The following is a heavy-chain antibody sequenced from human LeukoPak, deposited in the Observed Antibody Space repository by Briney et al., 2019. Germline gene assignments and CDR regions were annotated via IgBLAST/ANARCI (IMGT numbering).Heavy chain of an antibody. J-gene: IGHJ4*02. D-gene: IGHD2-21*01. Sequence: HPGGSLRLSCAASGFTFSTYGIHWVRQAPGKGLEWVAVISYDGSDKYYADSVKGRFTISRDNSKNTLYLQMNSLRAEDTAVYYCAKDLFGNPQIDSWGQGTLVTVSS. CDR2: ISYDGSDK. V-gene: IGHV3-30*18. CDR1: GFTFSTYG. CDR3: AKDLFGNPQIDS.